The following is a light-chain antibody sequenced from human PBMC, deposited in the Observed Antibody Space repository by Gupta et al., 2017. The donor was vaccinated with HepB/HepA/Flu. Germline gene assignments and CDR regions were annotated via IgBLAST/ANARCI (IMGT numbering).Light chain of an antibody. Sequence: EIVMTQSPATLSVSPGERATLSCRASQSVSSNLAWYQQKPGQAPRLLIYGASTRGTGTPARFSASGYGTEFTLTINSRQSEDLAVYYCQQYKTWPPWTFGQGTKVEIK. CDR1: QSVSSN. CDR2: GAS. V-gene: IGKV3-15*01. J-gene: IGKJ1*01. CDR3: QQYKTWPPWT.